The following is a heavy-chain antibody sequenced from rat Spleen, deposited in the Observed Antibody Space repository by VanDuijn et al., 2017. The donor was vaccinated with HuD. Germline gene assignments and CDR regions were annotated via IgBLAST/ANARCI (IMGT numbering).Heavy chain of an antibody. J-gene: IGHJ2*01. Sequence: EVQLVETGGGLVQPGRSLKLSCVASGFTFSNYWMYWIRQAPGKGLEWVSSINTDGGNTYYRDSVKGRFTISRDDAKSTLYLQMDSLRSEDSATYYCTRSYNYYFDYWGQGVMVTVSS. CDR3: TRSYNYYFDY. D-gene: IGHD1-5*01. V-gene: IGHV5-58*01. CDR2: INTDGGNT. CDR1: GFTFSNYW.